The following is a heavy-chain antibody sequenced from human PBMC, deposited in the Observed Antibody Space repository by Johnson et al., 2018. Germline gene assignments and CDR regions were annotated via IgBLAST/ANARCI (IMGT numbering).Heavy chain of an antibody. D-gene: IGHD1-7*01. J-gene: IGHJ3*02. CDR3: AKEAVNWNLPRGGLDI. V-gene: IGHV3-30*18. CDR1: GFTFSGYV. CDR2: ISNDGSNR. Sequence: QVQLVESGGGVVTPGRSLRLSCAASGFTFSGYVMHWVRQAPGKGLECVAVISNDGSNRYYGDSVKGRFTISRDNSENTLYLQMNSLRADDTAVYHCAKEAVNWNLPRGGLDIWGQGTMVTVSS.